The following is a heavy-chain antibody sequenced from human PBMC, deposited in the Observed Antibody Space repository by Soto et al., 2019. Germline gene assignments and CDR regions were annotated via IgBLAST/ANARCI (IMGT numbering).Heavy chain of an antibody. J-gene: IGHJ4*02. V-gene: IGHV4-59*01. CDR1: GGSISSYY. Sequence: SETLSLTCTVSGGSISSYYWSWIRQPPGKGLEWIGYIYYSGSTNYNPSLKSRVTISVDTSKNQFSLKLSSVTAADTAVYYCARDAFGTGYYVGFDYWGQGTLVTVSS. D-gene: IGHD3-9*01. CDR3: ARDAFGTGYYVGFDY. CDR2: IYYSGST.